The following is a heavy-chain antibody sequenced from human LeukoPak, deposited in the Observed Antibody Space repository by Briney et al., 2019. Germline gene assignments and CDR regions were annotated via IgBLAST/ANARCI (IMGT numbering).Heavy chain of an antibody. CDR3: AKDHGSGWFGRPPLFDY. Sequence: PGGPLRLSCAASGFSFDDYVMHWVRQAPGKGLEWVSGISWNSGSIGYADSVKGRFTISRDNSKNTLYLQMNSLRAEDTAVYYCAKDHGSGWFGRPPLFDYWGQGTLVTVSS. J-gene: IGHJ4*02. CDR1: GFSFDDYV. D-gene: IGHD6-19*01. CDR2: ISWNSGSI. V-gene: IGHV3-9*01.